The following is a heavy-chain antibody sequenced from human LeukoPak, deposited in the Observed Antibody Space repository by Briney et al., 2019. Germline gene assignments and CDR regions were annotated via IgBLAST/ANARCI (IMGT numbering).Heavy chain of an antibody. J-gene: IGHJ4*02. V-gene: IGHV3-15*01. CDR2: IKSKTDGGTT. CDR3: TTATRGDYVIFDFDY. Sequence: GGSLRLSCAASGFTFSNAWMSWVRQAPGKGLEWVGRIKSKTDGGTTDYAAPVKGRFTISRDDSKNTLYLQMNSLKTEDTAVYYCTTATRGDYVIFDFDYWGQGTLVTVSS. D-gene: IGHD4-17*01. CDR1: GFTFSNAW.